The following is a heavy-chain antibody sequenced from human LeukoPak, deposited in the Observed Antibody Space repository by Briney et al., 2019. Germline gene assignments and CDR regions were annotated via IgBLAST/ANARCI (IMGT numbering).Heavy chain of an antibody. V-gene: IGHV4-39*01. D-gene: IGHD3-10*01. CDR1: GGSISSSSYY. J-gene: IGHJ4*02. CDR2: IYYSGST. CDR3: EGYYYGSGSYYHDY. Sequence: DPSETLSLTCTVSGGSISSSSYYWGWIRQPPGRGLEWIGSIYYSGSTYYNPSLKSRVTISVDTSKNQFSLKLSSVTAADTAVYYCEGYYYGSGSYYHDYWGQGTLVTVSS.